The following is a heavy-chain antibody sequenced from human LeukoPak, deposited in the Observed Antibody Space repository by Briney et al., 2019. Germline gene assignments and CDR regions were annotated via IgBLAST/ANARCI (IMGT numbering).Heavy chain of an antibody. V-gene: IGHV3-23*01. CDR2: ISGSAGGT. CDR1: GFTLSSYM. Sequence: PGGSLRLSCVASGFTLSSYMMSWVRQAPGKGLEWVSGISGSAGGTFYSDSVRGRFTISRDSPKNTLYLQMNRLRVEDTAVYYCTKDPLDYWGQGTLVTVSS. J-gene: IGHJ4*02. CDR3: TKDPLDY.